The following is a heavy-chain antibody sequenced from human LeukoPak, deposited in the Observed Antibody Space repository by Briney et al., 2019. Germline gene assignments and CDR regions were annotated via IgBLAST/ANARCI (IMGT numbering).Heavy chain of an antibody. CDR3: ATSRPTTGTTWPHPDAFDI. V-gene: IGHV1-24*01. D-gene: IGHD1-1*01. J-gene: IGHJ3*02. Sequence: ASVTVSFKVSGYTLTELSMHWVRQAPGKGLEGMGGFDPEDGETIYAQKFQGRVTMTEDTSTDTAYMELSSLRSEDTAVYYCATSRPTTGTTWPHPDAFDIWGQGTMVTVSS. CDR2: FDPEDGET. CDR1: GYTLTELS.